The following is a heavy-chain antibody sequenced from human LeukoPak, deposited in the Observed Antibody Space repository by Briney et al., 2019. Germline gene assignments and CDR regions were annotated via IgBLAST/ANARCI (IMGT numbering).Heavy chain of an antibody. CDR2: ISYDGSNK. V-gene: IGHV3-30*04. CDR3: AKAPRVVAAPFDY. J-gene: IGHJ4*02. CDR1: GFTFSSYA. Sequence: PGRSLRLSCAASGFTFSSYAMHWVRQAPGKGLEWVAVISYDGSNKYYADSVKGRFTISRDNSKNTLYLQMNSLRAEDTAVYYCAKAPRVVAAPFDYWGQGTLVTVSS. D-gene: IGHD2-15*01.